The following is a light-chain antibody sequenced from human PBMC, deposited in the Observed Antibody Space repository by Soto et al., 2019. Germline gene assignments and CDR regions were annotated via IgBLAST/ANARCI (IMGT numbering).Light chain of an antibody. CDR3: QQSYSTPRT. CDR1: QSISSD. CDR2: AAS. Sequence: DIPMTQSPSSLSASVGDRVTITCRASQSISSDLNWYQQKPGKAPKLLIYAASSLQGGVPSRFSGSGSGTDFTLTISSLQPEDFATYYCQQSYSTPRTFGPGNKVDIK. J-gene: IGKJ3*01. V-gene: IGKV1-39*01.